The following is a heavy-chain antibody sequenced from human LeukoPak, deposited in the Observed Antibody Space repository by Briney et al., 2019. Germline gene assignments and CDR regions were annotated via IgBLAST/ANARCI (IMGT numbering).Heavy chain of an antibody. D-gene: IGHD5-12*01. Sequence: PGGSLRLSCAVSGFTFSNAWMSWVRQAPGKGLEWVGRIKSKTDGGTTDYAAPVKGRFTISRDDSKNTLYLQMNSLKTEDTAVYYCARMLLEWLRLVPDTFDIWGQGTMVTVSS. V-gene: IGHV3-15*01. CDR2: IKSKTDGGTT. J-gene: IGHJ3*02. CDR3: ARMLLEWLRLVPDTFDI. CDR1: GFTFSNAW.